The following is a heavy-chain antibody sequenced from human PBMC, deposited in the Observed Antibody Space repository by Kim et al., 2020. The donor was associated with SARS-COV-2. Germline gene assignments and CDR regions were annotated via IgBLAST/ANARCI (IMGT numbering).Heavy chain of an antibody. J-gene: IGHJ6*03. V-gene: IGHV3-21*05. CDR3: ARVGIVAVTAAIHISSYYYRDV. CDR1: GFSISSYS. D-gene: IGHD2-2*02. CDR2: ISKASSHI. Sequence: GGSLRLSCAASGFSISSYSMHWVRQAPGKGLVWVSYISKASSHIYNADSVKGRFTISRDNAKNSLYLQMNSLTAEDTAVYYCARVGIVAVTAAIHISSYYYRDVWGRGTTVTLS.